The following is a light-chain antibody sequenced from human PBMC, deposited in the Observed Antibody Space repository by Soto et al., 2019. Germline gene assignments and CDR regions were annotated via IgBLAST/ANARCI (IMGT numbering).Light chain of an antibody. J-gene: IGKJ5*01. CDR3: QQRDNWPPIT. CDR1: QSVDSN. V-gene: IGKV3-11*01. Sequence: EIVLTQSPATLSLSPGERATLSCRASQSVDSNLAWYQQKPGQAPRLLIYDASNRATGIPARFSGSGSGTDFTLTISSLEPEDFAVYYCQQRDNWPPITFGQGTRLEIK. CDR2: DAS.